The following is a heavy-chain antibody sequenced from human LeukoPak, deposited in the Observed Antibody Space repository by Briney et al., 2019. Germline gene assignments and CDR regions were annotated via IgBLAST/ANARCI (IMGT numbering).Heavy chain of an antibody. CDR3: ARAKYDILTAYYETYYDY. J-gene: IGHJ4*02. CDR2: ISANNGNR. CDR1: GYTFSDYY. D-gene: IGHD3-9*01. V-gene: IGHV1-18*01. Sequence: GASVKVSCTASGYTFSDYYMHWVRQAPGQGLEWMGWISANNGNRNYALKLQDRVSMTTDTSTSTAYMELRGLRSDDTAVYYCARAKYDILTAYYETYYDYWGQGTLVTVSS.